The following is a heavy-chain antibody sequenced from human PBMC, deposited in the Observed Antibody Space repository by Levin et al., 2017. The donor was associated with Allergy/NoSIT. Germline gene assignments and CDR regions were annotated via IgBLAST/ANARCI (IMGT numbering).Heavy chain of an antibody. CDR1: GFTFSSYS. D-gene: IGHD6-13*01. Sequence: QTGGSLRLSCAASGFTFSSYSMNWVRQAPGKGLEWVSYISSGGITMYYADSVKGRFTISRDNAKNSLYLQMNSLRAEDTAVYYCARDPYSNSHYFELDYWSQGTLVTVSS. CDR3: ARDPYSNSHYFELDY. V-gene: IGHV3-48*01. CDR2: ISSGGITM. J-gene: IGHJ4*02.